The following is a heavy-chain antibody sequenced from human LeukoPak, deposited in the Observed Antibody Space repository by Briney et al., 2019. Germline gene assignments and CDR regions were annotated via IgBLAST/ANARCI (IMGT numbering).Heavy chain of an antibody. Sequence: SSVKVSCKASGCTFSSYAISWVRQAPGQGLEWMGGSIPIFCTANYAHKFQGRVTITEDESTRTAYMEMSRLSSEEPGVYYCASYDYGDYDFEYWGQGPLVTVSS. V-gene: IGHV1-69*13. J-gene: IGHJ4*02. CDR3: ASYDYGDYDFEY. CDR1: GCTFSSYA. CDR2: SIPIFCTA. D-gene: IGHD4-17*01.